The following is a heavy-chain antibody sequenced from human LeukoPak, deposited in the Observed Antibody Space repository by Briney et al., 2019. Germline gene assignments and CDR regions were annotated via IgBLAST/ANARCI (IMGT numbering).Heavy chain of an antibody. Sequence: ASVKVSCKASGYTFTSYGISWVRQAPGQGLEWMGWISAYNGNTNYAQKLQGRVTMTTDTSTSTAYMELRSLRSDDTAVYYCARDSVFYGSGSPIPKPFDYWGQETLVTVSS. CDR2: ISAYNGNT. CDR1: GYTFTSYG. D-gene: IGHD3-10*01. V-gene: IGHV1-18*01. J-gene: IGHJ4*02. CDR3: ARDSVFYGSGSPIPKPFDY.